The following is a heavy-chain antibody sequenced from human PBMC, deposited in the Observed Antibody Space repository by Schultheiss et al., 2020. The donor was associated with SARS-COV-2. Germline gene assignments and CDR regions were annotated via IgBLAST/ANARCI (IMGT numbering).Heavy chain of an antibody. CDR3: ARGRDIVATIAYYYYYMDV. Sequence: SETLSLTCTVSGGSISSYYWSWIRQPPGKGLEWIGYIYYSGSTNYNPSLKSRVTISVDTSKNQFSLKLSSVTAADTAVYYCARGRDIVATIAYYYYYMDVWGKGTTVTVSS. V-gene: IGHV4-59*12. CDR1: GGSISSYY. D-gene: IGHD5-12*01. J-gene: IGHJ6*03. CDR2: IYYSGST.